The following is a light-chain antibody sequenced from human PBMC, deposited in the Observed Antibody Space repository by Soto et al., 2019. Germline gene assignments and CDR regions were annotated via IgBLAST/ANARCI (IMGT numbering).Light chain of an antibody. CDR2: GAS. CDR1: QSVSSSY. CDR3: LQHNTYPRT. V-gene: IGKV3-20*01. Sequence: EIVLAQSPGTLSLSPGEGATLSCRASQSVSSSYLAWYQQKPGQAPRLLIYGASSRATGIPDRFSGSGSGTEFTLTISSLQPEDSATYYCLQHNTYPRTFGQGTKVDI. J-gene: IGKJ1*01.